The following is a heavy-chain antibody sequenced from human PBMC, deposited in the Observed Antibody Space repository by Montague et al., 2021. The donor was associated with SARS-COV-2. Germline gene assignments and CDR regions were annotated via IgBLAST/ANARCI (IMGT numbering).Heavy chain of an antibody. D-gene: IGHD3-10*01. CDR2: IYSGGST. CDR3: AREQRRYGSGSYYGPHYYYYGMDV. J-gene: IGHJ6*02. CDR1: GFTVSSNY. V-gene: IGHV3-66*02. Sequence: SLRLSCAASGFTVSSNYMSWVRQAPGKGLEWVSVIYSGGSTYYAYSVKGRFTISRDNSKNTLYLQMNSLRAEDTAVYYCAREQRRYGSGSYYGPHYYYYGMDVWGQGTTVTVSS.